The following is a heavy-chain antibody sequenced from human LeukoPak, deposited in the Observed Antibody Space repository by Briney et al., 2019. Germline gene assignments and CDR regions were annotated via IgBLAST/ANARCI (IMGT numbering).Heavy chain of an antibody. CDR3: ASLHVGYGE. CDR2: FDLEDGGT. CDR1: GYTLTELS. Sequence: SVTVSFKVSGYTLTELSMHWVRQAPGKGLERMGGFDLEDGGTIYSHKFQGRVTMTEDTSTDTAYMELSSLRSEDTAVYYCASLHVGYGEWGQGTLVTVSS. D-gene: IGHD5-12*01. V-gene: IGHV1-24*01. J-gene: IGHJ4*02.